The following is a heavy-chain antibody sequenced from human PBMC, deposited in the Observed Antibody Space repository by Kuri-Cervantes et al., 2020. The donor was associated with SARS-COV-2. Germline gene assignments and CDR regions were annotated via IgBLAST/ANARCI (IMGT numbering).Heavy chain of an antibody. CDR2: IKSKTDGGTT. CDR3: TRVPTYYDFWSGSFYYYGMDV. CDR1: AFTFSNAW. V-gene: IGHV3-15*07. J-gene: IGHJ6*02. D-gene: IGHD3-3*01. Sequence: GESLKISCAASAFTFSNAWMNWVRQAPGKGLEWVGRIKSKTDGGTTDYAAPVKGRFTVSRDDSRGVVFLQMNSLKTEDTAVYYCTRVPTYYDFWSGSFYYYGMDVWGQGTTVTVSS.